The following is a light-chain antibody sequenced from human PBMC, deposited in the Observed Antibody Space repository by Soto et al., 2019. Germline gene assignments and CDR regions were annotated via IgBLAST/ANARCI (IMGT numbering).Light chain of an antibody. CDR1: SSDVGGYDY. CDR3: CSYTTTSTFV. Sequence: QSVLTQPASVSGSPGQSITISCTGTSSDVGGYDYVSWYQQHPGKVPKLMIFEVFRWPSGISNRFSGSKSGNTASLTISGLQAEDEADYYCCSYTTTSTFVFGGGTKLTVL. CDR2: EVF. V-gene: IGLV2-14*01. J-gene: IGLJ2*01.